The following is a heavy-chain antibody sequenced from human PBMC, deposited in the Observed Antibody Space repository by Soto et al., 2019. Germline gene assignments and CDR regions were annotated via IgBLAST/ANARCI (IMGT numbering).Heavy chain of an antibody. D-gene: IGHD6-13*01. CDR1: GGSISSDGYY. CDR3: ARDLGSEQGFFDC. Sequence: SEPLSLTCTVSGGSISSDGYYWSWIRQYPGKGLEWIGYISHTGSTYSSPSLESRVTLSLDTSKNQFSLNLSSVTAADTAVYFCARDLGSEQGFFDCWCLGTLVT. V-gene: IGHV4-31*03. CDR2: ISHTGST. J-gene: IGHJ4*02.